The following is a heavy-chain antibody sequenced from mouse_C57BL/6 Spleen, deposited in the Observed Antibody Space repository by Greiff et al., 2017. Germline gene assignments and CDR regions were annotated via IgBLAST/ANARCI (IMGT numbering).Heavy chain of an antibody. V-gene: IGHV1-15*01. CDR3: TRNWGWFAY. Sequence: VKLQESGAELVRPGASVTLSCKASGYTFTDYEMHWVKQTPVHGLEWIGAIDPETGGTAYNQKFKGKAILTADKSSSTAYMELRSLTSEDSAVYYCTRNWGWFAYWGQGTLVTVSA. CDR1: GYTFTDYE. J-gene: IGHJ3*01. CDR2: IDPETGGT. D-gene: IGHD4-1*01.